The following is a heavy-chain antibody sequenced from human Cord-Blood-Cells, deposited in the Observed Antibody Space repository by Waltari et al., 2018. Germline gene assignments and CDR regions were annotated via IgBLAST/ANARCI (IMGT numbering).Heavy chain of an antibody. CDR3: ARGVVGATKGGWFDP. CDR1: GYPFTGYY. D-gene: IGHD1-26*01. V-gene: IGHV1-2*04. CDR2: INPNRGGT. J-gene: IGHJ5*02. Sequence: QVQLVQSGAEVKKPGASVKVSCKASGYPFTGYYMHWVRQAPGQGLGWMGWINPNRGGTNYAQKFQGWVTMTRDTSISTAYMELSRLRSDDTAVYYCARGVVGATKGGWFDPWGQGTLVTVSS.